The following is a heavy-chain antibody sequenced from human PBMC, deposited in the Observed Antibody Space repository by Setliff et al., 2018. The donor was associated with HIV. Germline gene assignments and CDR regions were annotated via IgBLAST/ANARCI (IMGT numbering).Heavy chain of an antibody. V-gene: IGHV4-39*07. CDR2: IYYGGGT. D-gene: IGHD6-19*01. J-gene: IGHJ5*02. CDR3: ARDSSGWTRRNWFDP. Sequence: PSETLSLTCSVSGDSISTGTYYWGWIRQPPGKGLEWIGRIYYGGGTFYNPSLKSRVTISLDTSKNQLSLQLSSVTAADTAVYYCARDSSGWTRRNWFDPWGQGTLVTVAS. CDR1: GDSISTGTYY.